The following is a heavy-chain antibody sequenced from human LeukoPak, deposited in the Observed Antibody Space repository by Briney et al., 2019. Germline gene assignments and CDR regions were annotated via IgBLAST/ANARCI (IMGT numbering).Heavy chain of an antibody. J-gene: IGHJ3*02. Sequence: GASVKVSCKASGYTFTGYYMHWVRQAPGQGLGWMGRINPNSGGTNYAQKFQGRVTMTRDTSISTAYMELSRLRSEDTAVYYCARAAEITMIVVAKSGHTNDDAFDIWGQGTMVTVSS. CDR3: ARAAEITMIVVAKSGHTNDDAFDI. CDR1: GYTFTGYY. V-gene: IGHV1-2*06. CDR2: INPNSGGT. D-gene: IGHD3-22*01.